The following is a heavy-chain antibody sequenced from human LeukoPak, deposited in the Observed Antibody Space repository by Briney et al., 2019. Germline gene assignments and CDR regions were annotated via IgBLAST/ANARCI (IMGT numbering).Heavy chain of an antibody. Sequence: PGGSLRLSCAASGFTFDDYTMHWVRQAPGKGLEWVSLISWDGGSTYYADSVKGRFTIPRDNSKNSLYLQMNSLRTEDTALYYCAKGWAPYGDYASVGDYFDYWGQGTLVTVSS. J-gene: IGHJ4*02. D-gene: IGHD4-17*01. CDR1: GFTFDDYT. CDR2: ISWDGGST. V-gene: IGHV3-43*01. CDR3: AKGWAPYGDYASVGDYFDY.